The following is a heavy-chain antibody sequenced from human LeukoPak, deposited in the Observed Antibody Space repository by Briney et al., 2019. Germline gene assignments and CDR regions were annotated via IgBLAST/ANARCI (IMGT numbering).Heavy chain of an antibody. Sequence: SVKVSCKVSGGTLSGFAISWARQAPGQGLEWMGGIIPMYTTANYAQKFQGRVTITADESTNTAYMELSSLRSEDTSVYYCASRWILGYCSSNTCGHNYYNGMDVWGKGTTVTVSP. CDR3: ASRWILGYCSSNTCGHNYYNGMDV. V-gene: IGHV1-69*13. CDR2: IIPMYTTA. CDR1: GGTLSGFA. D-gene: IGHD2-2*01. J-gene: IGHJ6*04.